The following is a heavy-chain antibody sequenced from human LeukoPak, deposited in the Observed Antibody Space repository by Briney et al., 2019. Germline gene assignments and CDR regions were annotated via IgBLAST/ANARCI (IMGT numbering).Heavy chain of an antibody. CDR2: INPNSGGI. Sequence: VSVKVSCKASGYTFNGYYMHWVRQAPGQGLEWMGWINPNSGGINYAQDFQGRVTLTRDTSISTAYMELSRLRSDDTAMYYCARNLWFGESTDAFNIWGQGTVVTVSS. CDR1: GYTFNGYY. CDR3: ARNLWFGESTDAFNI. J-gene: IGHJ3*02. D-gene: IGHD3-10*01. V-gene: IGHV1-2*02.